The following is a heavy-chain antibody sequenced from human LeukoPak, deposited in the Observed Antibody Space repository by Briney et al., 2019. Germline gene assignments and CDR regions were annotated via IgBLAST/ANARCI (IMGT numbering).Heavy chain of an antibody. CDR2: IAVRSDGGTT. V-gene: IGHV3-15*04. D-gene: IGHD1-26*01. Sequence: GGSLRLSCAASGFTFSYAWMTWVRQGPGKGLEWVGHIAVRSDGGTTDYAAPVKGRFTISRDDSKNTLYLQMDSLQTEDTAVYYCASLVGFSLYYWGQGTLVTVSS. J-gene: IGHJ4*02. CDR3: ASLVGFSLYY. CDR1: GFTFSYAW.